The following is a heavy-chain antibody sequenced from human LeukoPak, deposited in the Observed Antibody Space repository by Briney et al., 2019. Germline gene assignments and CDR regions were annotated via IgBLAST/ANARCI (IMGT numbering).Heavy chain of an antibody. Sequence: SETLSLTCAVYGGPFRGFFWSWNRQAPGKGLEWLGEISHSATSKHSPSLKSRITISLDTSRSQFSLRLTSVTAADTAVYYCARGIFYGGRNQYLWFDLWGQGTLVTVSS. CDR1: GGPFRGFF. CDR2: ISHSATS. J-gene: IGHJ5*02. V-gene: IGHV4-34*01. CDR3: ARGIFYGGRNQYLWFDL. D-gene: IGHD4-23*01.